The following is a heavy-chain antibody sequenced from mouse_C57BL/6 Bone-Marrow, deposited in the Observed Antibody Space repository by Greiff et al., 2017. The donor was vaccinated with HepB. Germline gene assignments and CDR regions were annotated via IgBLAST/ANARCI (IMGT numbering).Heavy chain of an antibody. J-gene: IGHJ3*01. CDR1: GYTFNSYW. CDR3: TRSRVRRWFAY. V-gene: IGHV1-5*01. Sequence: EVQLQQSGTVLARPGASVKMSCKPSGYTFNSYWMHWVKQRPGQGLEWIGAIYPGNSDTSYNQKFKGKAKLTAVTSASTAYMELSSLTNEDSAVYYCTRSRVRRWFAYWGQGTLVTVSA. CDR2: IYPGNSDT.